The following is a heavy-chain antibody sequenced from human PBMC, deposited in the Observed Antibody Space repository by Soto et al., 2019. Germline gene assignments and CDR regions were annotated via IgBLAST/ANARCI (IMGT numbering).Heavy chain of an antibody. CDR1: GGSFSSYY. J-gene: IGHJ5*02. Sequence: PSETLSLTGDVDGGSFSSYYWNWIRQPPGKGLEWLGEINRSGSTNYNPSLEGRATISLDTSKTQFSLKLISMTAADTAVYSCARGEGRLVGTWFDTWGQDTLVTISA. CDR3: ARGEGRLVGTWFDT. V-gene: IGHV4-34*01. D-gene: IGHD5-12*01. CDR2: INRSGST.